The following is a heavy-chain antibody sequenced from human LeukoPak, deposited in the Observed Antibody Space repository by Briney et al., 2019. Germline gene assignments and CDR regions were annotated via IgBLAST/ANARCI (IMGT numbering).Heavy chain of an antibody. J-gene: IGHJ4*02. D-gene: IGHD3-9*01. CDR1: GGSFSGYY. V-gene: IGHV4-34*01. CDR3: ARGQLYYDILTGYSL. Sequence: SETLSLTCAVYGGSFSGYYWSWIRQPPGKGLEWIGEINHSGSTNYNPSLKSRVTISVDTSKNQFSLKLSSVTAADTAVYYCARGQLYYDILTGYSLRGQGTLVTVSS. CDR2: INHSGST.